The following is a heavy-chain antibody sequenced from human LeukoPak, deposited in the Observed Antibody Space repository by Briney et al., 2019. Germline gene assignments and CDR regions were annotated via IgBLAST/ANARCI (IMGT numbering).Heavy chain of an antibody. CDR2: INAGTGEG. V-gene: IGHV1-3*01. CDR3: ARSGDNWSCDN. J-gene: IGHJ4*02. Sequence: GWINAGTGEGKYSQKFQDRLTMTSDTSATTLYMELNSLSFEDTAVYYCARSGDNWSCDNWGQGTLVTVSS. D-gene: IGHD5-24*01.